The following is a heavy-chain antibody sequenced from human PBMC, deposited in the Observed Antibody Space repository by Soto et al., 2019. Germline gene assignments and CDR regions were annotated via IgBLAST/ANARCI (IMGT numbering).Heavy chain of an antibody. CDR1: GVSMSEYF. V-gene: IGHV4-59*01. D-gene: IGHD3-10*01. J-gene: IGHJ4*02. CDR3: ARDGYDGSGSPYPAY. CDR2: IYYLERT. Sequence: SETLSLTCSFSGVSMSEYFWSWIRRSPGKGLEWIGYIYYLERTEYNPSLKSRDTISVDTSKRQISIRLPSVTDADTADDYCARDGYDGSGSPYPAYWGPGTQVTVS.